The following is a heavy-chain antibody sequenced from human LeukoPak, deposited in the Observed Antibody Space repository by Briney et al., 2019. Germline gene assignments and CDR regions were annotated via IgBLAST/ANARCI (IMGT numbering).Heavy chain of an antibody. Sequence: SETLSLTCTVSGGSISSSSYYWGWIRQPPGKGLEWIGSIYYSGSTYYNPALKSRVTISVDTSKNQFSLKLSSVTAADTAVYYCARHRTYYYDSSGYGNFDYWGQGTLVTVSS. CDR2: IYYSGST. V-gene: IGHV4-39*01. D-gene: IGHD3-22*01. J-gene: IGHJ4*02. CDR1: GGSISSSSYY. CDR3: ARHRTYYYDSSGYGNFDY.